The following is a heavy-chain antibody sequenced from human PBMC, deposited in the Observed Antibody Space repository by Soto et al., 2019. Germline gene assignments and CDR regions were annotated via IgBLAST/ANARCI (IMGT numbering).Heavy chain of an antibody. CDR3: ARGFYYYGSGSSNHYYYYYGMDV. D-gene: IGHD3-10*01. J-gene: IGHJ6*02. CDR1: GYIFTFYY. V-gene: IGHV1-18*04. Sequence: SVKVSCKASGYIFTFYYIHSVPQAPGQGLEWMGWISAYNGNTNYAQKFQGRVTMTTDTSTSTAYMELRSLRSDDTAVYYCARGFYYYGSGSSNHYYYYYGMDVWGQGTTVTVSS. CDR2: ISAYNGNT.